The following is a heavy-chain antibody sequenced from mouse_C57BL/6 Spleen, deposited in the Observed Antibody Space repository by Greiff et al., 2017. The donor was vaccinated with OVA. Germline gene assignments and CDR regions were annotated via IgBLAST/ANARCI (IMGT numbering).Heavy chain of an antibody. Sequence: VKLMESGAELVRPGTSVKMSCKASGYTFTNYWIGWAKQRPGHGLEWIGDIYPGGGYTNYNEKFKGKATLTADKSSSTAYMQFSSLTSEDSAIYYCARMGTTVDYYAMDYWGQGTSVTVSS. CDR3: ARMGTTVDYYAMDY. V-gene: IGHV1-63*01. D-gene: IGHD2-13*01. CDR2: IYPGGGYT. CDR1: GYTFTNYW. J-gene: IGHJ4*01.